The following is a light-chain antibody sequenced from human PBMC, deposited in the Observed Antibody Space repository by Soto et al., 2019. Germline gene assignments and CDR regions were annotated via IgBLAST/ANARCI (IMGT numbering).Light chain of an antibody. V-gene: IGKV3-11*01. CDR1: QSVGSY. CDR3: QQRSNWPT. Sequence: EIVLTQSPGTLSLSPGERATLSCRASQSVGSYLAWYQQKPGQAPRLLIYDASNRATGIPARFSGSGSGTDFTLTISSLEPEDFAVYYCQQRSNWPTFGQGTKVDIK. J-gene: IGKJ1*01. CDR2: DAS.